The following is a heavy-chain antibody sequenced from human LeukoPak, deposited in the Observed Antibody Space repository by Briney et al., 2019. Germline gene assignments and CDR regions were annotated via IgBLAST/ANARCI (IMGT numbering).Heavy chain of an antibody. Sequence: ASVKVSCKASGYTFTSYYMHWVRQAPGQGLEWMGIINPSSGSTSYAQKFQGRVTMTRDTSTSTVYMELSSLRSEDTAVYYWARATFGVVRSFDYWGQGTLVTVSS. D-gene: IGHD3-3*01. V-gene: IGHV1-46*01. CDR2: INPSSGST. CDR3: ARATFGVVRSFDY. J-gene: IGHJ4*02. CDR1: GYTFTSYY.